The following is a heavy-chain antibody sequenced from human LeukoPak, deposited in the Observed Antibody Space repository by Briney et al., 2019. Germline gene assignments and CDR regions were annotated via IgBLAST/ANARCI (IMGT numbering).Heavy chain of an antibody. CDR2: ISYDGSNK. Sequence: GGSLRLSCAASGFTFSNYAMHWVRQAPGKGLEWVAVISYDGSNKFYADSVKGRFTISRDNSKNTLHLQMNSLRAEDTAVYYCARSLDTLYYYMDVWGKGTTVTVSS. CDR1: GFTFSNYA. CDR3: ARSLDTLYYYMDV. D-gene: IGHD5-18*01. J-gene: IGHJ6*03. V-gene: IGHV3-30*04.